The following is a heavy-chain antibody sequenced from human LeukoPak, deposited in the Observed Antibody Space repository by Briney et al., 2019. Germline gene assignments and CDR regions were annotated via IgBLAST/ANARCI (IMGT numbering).Heavy chain of an antibody. CDR2: ISSSGSTI. D-gene: IGHD3-9*01. CDR3: ARVNFDSYYYYYGMDV. Sequence: GGSLRLSCAASGFTFSSYEMNWVRQASGKGLEWVSYISSSGSTIYYADSVKGRFTISRDNAKNSLYLQMNSLRAEDTAVYYCARVNFDSYYYYYGMDVWGQGTTVTVSS. J-gene: IGHJ6*02. V-gene: IGHV3-48*03. CDR1: GFTFSSYE.